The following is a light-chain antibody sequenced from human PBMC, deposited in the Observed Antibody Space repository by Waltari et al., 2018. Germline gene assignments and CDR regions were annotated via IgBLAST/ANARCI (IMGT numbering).Light chain of an antibody. Sequence: IKLTQSPASLSASVGDRVTITCRASEGISNYLAWYQKKPGKAPKLLIYSASTLQSGVPSRFSGSGSGTDFTLTISSLQPEDFATYYCQQLNSYQWTFGQGTKVEIK. J-gene: IGKJ1*01. V-gene: IGKV1-9*01. CDR3: QQLNSYQWT. CDR1: EGISNY. CDR2: SAS.